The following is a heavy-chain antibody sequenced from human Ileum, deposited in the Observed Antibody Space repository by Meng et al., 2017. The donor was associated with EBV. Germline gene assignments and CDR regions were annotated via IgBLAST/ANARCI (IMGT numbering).Heavy chain of an antibody. CDR2: IHHSGST. J-gene: IGHJ4*02. Sequence: QVQLQQWGAGLLKPSXXXXLTXXVXXGSFSGYYWSWIRQPPGKGLEWIGEIHHSGSTNYNPSLKSRVNISLDTSKNQFSLKLSSVTAADTAVYYCARYRLQNDYGDQLYYFDYLGQGTLVTVSS. CDR3: ARYRLQNDYGDQLYYFDY. V-gene: IGHV4-34*01. CDR1: XGSFSGYY. D-gene: IGHD4-17*01.